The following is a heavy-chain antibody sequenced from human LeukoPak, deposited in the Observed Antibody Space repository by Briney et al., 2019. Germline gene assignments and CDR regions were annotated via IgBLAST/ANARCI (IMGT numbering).Heavy chain of an antibody. CDR2: INPNSGGT. CDR1: GYTFTGYY. Sequence: ASVKVSCKASGYTFTGYYMHWVRQAPGQGLEWMGWINPNSGGTNYAQKFQGRVTMTMDTSISTAYMELSRLRSDDTAVYYCALVVITTGNVDYWGQGTLVTVSS. CDR3: ALVVITTGNVDY. V-gene: IGHV1-2*02. D-gene: IGHD3-22*01. J-gene: IGHJ4*02.